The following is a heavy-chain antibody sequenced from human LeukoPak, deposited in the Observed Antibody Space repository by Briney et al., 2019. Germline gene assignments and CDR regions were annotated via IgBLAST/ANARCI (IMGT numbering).Heavy chain of an antibody. CDR2: ISSSSTYI. Sequence: GGSLRLSCAASGFTFSDYSMNWVRQAPGKGLEWVSSISSSSTYIYYADSVKGRFTISRDDAKNSLYLQMNSLRAEDTAVYYCARAWGSGSYYRGSDYWGQGTLVTVSS. V-gene: IGHV3-21*01. CDR3: ARAWGSGSYYRGSDY. J-gene: IGHJ4*02. D-gene: IGHD3-10*01. CDR1: GFTFSDYS.